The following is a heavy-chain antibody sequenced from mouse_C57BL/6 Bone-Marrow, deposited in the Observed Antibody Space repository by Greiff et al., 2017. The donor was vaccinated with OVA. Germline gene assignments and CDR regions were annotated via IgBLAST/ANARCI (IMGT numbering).Heavy chain of an antibody. D-gene: IGHD1-1*01. CDR3: ARHRYGYAMDY. CDR1: GFTFSSYG. Sequence: EVKVVESGGDLVKPGGSLKLSCAASGFTFSSYGMSWVRQTPDKRLEWVATISSGGSYTYYPDSVKGRFTISRDNAKNTLYLQMSSLKSEDTAMYYCARHRYGYAMDYWGQGTSVTVSS. V-gene: IGHV5-6*01. CDR2: ISSGGSYT. J-gene: IGHJ4*01.